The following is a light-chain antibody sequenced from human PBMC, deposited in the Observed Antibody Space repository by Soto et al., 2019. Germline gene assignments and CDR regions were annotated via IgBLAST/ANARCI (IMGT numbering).Light chain of an antibody. CDR3: HQFGSSTPT. CDR1: QSLHSNF. V-gene: IGKV3-20*01. CDR2: SAS. J-gene: IGKJ3*01. Sequence: EIVLTQFPATLSLSPGERATLSCRASQSLHSNFLFWYQQKPGQSPRLLISSASRRANGIPARFSGSGAGTDFTLTISRLEPEDVAVYYCHQFGSSTPTFGPGTKV.